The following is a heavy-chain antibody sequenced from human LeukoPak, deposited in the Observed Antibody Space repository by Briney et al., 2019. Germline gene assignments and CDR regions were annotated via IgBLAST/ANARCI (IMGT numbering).Heavy chain of an antibody. J-gene: IGHJ4*02. CDR2: IISSGGVT. V-gene: IGHV3-23*01. Sequence: GGSLRLSCAASGFPFSSYAMSWVRPAPGKGVEWGSSIISSGGVTYYADSVKGRSTISRDNSKNTVYLQMDSLRAEDSAVYYCAKNAGYSYGLYYFDYWGQGTLVTVSS. CDR3: AKNAGYSYGLYYFDY. CDR1: GFPFSSYA. D-gene: IGHD5-18*01.